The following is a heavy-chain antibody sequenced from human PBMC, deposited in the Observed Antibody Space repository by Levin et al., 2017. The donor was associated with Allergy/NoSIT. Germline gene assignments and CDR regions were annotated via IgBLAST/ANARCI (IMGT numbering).Heavy chain of an antibody. D-gene: IGHD3-16*02. CDR2: IYPGDSDT. V-gene: IGHV5-51*01. Sequence: GESLKISCKGSGYTFPSYWIGWVRQMPEKGLEWMGIIYPGDSDTRYSPSFQGQVTISVDKSISTAYLQWSSLKASDTAIYYCVRPRRMALRYDAFDIWGQGTLVTVSS. CDR3: VRPRRMALRYDAFDI. J-gene: IGHJ3*02. CDR1: GYTFPSYW.